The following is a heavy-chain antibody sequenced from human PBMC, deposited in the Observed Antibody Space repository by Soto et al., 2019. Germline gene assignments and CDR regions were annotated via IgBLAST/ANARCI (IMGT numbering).Heavy chain of an antibody. D-gene: IGHD3-10*02. Sequence: SETLSLTCSVSGDSITANGYYWGWIRQPPRKGLQWIGNVYWTGSTFSHPSLTSRVTMSIDTSKNRFSLKLASVTTADTAVYYCARMFDNYVNGNWFDPWGQGTLVTVSS. J-gene: IGHJ5*02. CDR1: GDSITANGYY. V-gene: IGHV4-39*07. CDR2: VYWTGST. CDR3: ARMFDNYVNGNWFDP.